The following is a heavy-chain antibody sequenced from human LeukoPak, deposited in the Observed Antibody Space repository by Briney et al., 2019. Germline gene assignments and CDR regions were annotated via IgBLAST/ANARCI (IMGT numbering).Heavy chain of an antibody. V-gene: IGHV1-2*02. CDR2: INPNSGGT. Sequence: GASVKVSCKASGYTFTGYYMHWVRQAPGQGLEGMGWINPNSGGTNYAQKFQGRVTMTRDTSISTAYMELSRLRSDDTAVYYCARDLYDILTGYPNYYFDYWGKGTLVTVSS. J-gene: IGHJ4*02. CDR1: GYTFTGYY. D-gene: IGHD3-9*01. CDR3: ARDLYDILTGYPNYYFDY.